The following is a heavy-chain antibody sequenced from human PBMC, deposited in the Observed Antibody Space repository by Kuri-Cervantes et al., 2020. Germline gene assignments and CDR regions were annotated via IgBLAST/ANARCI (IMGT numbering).Heavy chain of an antibody. Sequence: GESLKISCAASGFTVSSNYMSWVRQAPGKGLEWVSVIYSGGSTYYADSVKGRFTISRDNSKNTLYLQMNSLRAEDTAVYYCAKRLGYYDFWSGYSDRYYYYGMDVWGQGTTVTVSS. CDR3: AKRLGYYDFWSGYSDRYYYYGMDV. V-gene: IGHV3-66*04. CDR2: IYSGGST. CDR1: GFTVSSNY. D-gene: IGHD3-3*01. J-gene: IGHJ6*02.